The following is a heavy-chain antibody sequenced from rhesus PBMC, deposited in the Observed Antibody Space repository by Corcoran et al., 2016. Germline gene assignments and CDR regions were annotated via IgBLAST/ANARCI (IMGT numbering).Heavy chain of an antibody. CDR1: GGSIRGYYY. D-gene: IGHD2-15*01. CDR3: AREPYCSSTYCSSFDY. Sequence: QVQLQESGPGVVKPSETLSLTCAVSGGSIRGYYYLTWIRQPPGKGLEWIGNIYSNSESTNYNPSLKSRVTISKDTSKNQFSLKLSSVTATDTAVYYCAREPYCSSTYCSSFDYWGQGVLVTVSS. V-gene: IGHV4S12*01. CDR2: IYSNSEST. J-gene: IGHJ4*01.